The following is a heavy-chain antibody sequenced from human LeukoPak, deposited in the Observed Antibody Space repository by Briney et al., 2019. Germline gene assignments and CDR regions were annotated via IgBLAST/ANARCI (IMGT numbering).Heavy chain of an antibody. Sequence: PGGFLRLSCAASGFTVSSNYMSWVRQAPGKGLEWVSVIFSGGGTYYADSVKGRFTISRDTSKNTLYLQMNRLRAEDTAVYYCARTSLTGSTMGAFDYWGQGTLVTVSS. D-gene: IGHD1-14*01. CDR3: ARTSLTGSTMGAFDY. CDR2: IFSGGGT. CDR1: GFTVSSNY. J-gene: IGHJ4*02. V-gene: IGHV3-66*02.